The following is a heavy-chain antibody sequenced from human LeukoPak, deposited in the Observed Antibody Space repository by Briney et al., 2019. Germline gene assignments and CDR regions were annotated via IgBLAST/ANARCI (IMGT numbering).Heavy chain of an antibody. CDR2: INPNSGGT. V-gene: IGHV1-2*02. CDR1: GYTFTGYY. J-gene: IGHJ4*02. D-gene: IGHD6-19*01. CDR3: ARQGSGWPYWLAY. Sequence: ASVKVSCKASGYTFTGYYMHWVRQAPGQGLEWMGWINPNSGGTNYAQKFRGRVTMTRDTSISTAYMELSRLRSDDTAVCYCARQGSGWPYWLAYWGQGTLVTVSS.